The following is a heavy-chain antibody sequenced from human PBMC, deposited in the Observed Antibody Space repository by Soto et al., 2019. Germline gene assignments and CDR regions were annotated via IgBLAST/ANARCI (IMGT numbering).Heavy chain of an antibody. J-gene: IGHJ4*02. CDR1: GGTFSSYT. V-gene: IGHV1-69*08. CDR3: AREEYYYGSGAFFDY. CDR2: IIPILGIA. D-gene: IGHD3-10*01. Sequence: QVQLVQSGAEVKKPGSSVKVSCKASGGTFSSYTISWVRQAPGQGLEWMGRIIPILGIANYAQKFQGRVTITADKSTSIAYVELSSLRSQDTAVYYCAREEYYYGSGAFFDYWGQGTLVTVSS.